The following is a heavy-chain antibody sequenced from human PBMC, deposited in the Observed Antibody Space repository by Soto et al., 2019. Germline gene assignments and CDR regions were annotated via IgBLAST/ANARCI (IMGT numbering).Heavy chain of an antibody. D-gene: IGHD3-10*01. J-gene: IGHJ4*02. CDR1: GFTFSTYW. CDR3: TRKFGYF. V-gene: IGHV3-7*05. Sequence: GGSLRLSCAASGFTFSTYWMHWVRQAPGKGLEWVANIKQDGTEIYYVDSVKGRFTISRDNAKNSLYLQMNSLRADDTAVYYCTRKFGYFWGEGTLVTVSS. CDR2: IKQDGTEI.